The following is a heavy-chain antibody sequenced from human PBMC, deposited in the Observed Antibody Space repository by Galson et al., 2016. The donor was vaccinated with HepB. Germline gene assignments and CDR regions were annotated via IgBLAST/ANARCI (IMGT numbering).Heavy chain of an antibody. CDR2: ISAYNGNT. Sequence: VKVSCKASGYTFTSYGISWVRQAPGQGLEWMGWISAYNGNTNYAQKFQGRVTMTTDTSTSTAYMELRSLRSDDTAVYYCARGSSSGFLNWFDPWGQGTLVTVSS. D-gene: IGHD3-22*01. CDR3: ARGSSSGFLNWFDP. CDR1: GYTFTSYG. J-gene: IGHJ5*02. V-gene: IGHV1-18*01.